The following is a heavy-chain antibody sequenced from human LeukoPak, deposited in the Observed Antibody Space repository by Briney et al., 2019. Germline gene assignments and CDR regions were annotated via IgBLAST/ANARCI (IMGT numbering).Heavy chain of an antibody. CDR1: GFTFSTYA. CDR3: AKDRGGRWLQFVY. J-gene: IGHJ4*02. V-gene: IGHV3-23*01. D-gene: IGHD5-24*01. CDR2: ITGNGGLS. Sequence: PGGSLRLSCAASGFTFSTYAMTWVRQAPGKGLEWVSTITGNGGLSYYADSVQGRFTISRDNSKNTLYLQMNSLRAEDTAVYYCAKDRGGRWLQFVYWGQGTLVTVSS.